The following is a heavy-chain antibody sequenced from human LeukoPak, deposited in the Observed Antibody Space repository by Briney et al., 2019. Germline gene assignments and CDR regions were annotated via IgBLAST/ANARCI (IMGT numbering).Heavy chain of an antibody. CDR3: ARDTYYYDSSGYSDDN. V-gene: IGHV3-21*01. Sequence: GGSLRLSCAASGFTSSSYSMNWVRQAPGKGLEWVSSISSSSSYIYYADSVKGRFTISRDNAKNSLYLQMNSLRAEDTAVYYCARDTYYYDSSGYSDDNWGQGTLVTVSS. D-gene: IGHD3-22*01. CDR1: GFTSSSYS. J-gene: IGHJ4*02. CDR2: ISSSSSYI.